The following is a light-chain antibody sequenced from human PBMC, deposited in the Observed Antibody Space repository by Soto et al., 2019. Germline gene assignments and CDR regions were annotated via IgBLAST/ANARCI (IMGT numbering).Light chain of an antibody. CDR2: DAS. Sequence: EIVLTQSPATLSLSPGERATLSCRASQSVSSYLAWYQQKPDQAPRLLIYDASNRAPGIPARFSGSGSGTDFTLTTSSLEPEDFAVYYCQHRSNWPLTFGPGTKVDIK. J-gene: IGKJ3*01. V-gene: IGKV3-11*01. CDR3: QHRSNWPLT. CDR1: QSVSSY.